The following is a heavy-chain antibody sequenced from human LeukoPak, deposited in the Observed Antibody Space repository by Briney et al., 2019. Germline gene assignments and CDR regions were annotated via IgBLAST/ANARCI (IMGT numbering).Heavy chain of an antibody. Sequence: PAGGSLRLSCAASGFTFSSYWMSWVRQAPGEGLEWVANIKQDGSEKYYVDSVKGRFTISRDNSKNTLYLQMNSLRAEDTAVYYCVKALYCSSSSCAFDIWGQGTMVTVSS. V-gene: IGHV3-7*03. J-gene: IGHJ3*02. CDR3: VKALYCSSSSCAFDI. CDR2: IKQDGSEK. D-gene: IGHD2-2*01. CDR1: GFTFSSYW.